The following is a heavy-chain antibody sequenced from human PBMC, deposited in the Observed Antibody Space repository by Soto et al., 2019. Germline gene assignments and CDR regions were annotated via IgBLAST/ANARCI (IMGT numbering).Heavy chain of an antibody. CDR3: ARDPLRGEYGMDV. Sequence: SETLSLTCTVSGGSISSGGYYWSWIRQHPGKGLEWIGYIYYSGSTYYNPSLKSRVTISVDTSKNQFSLKLSSVTAADTAVYYWARDPLRGEYGMDVWGQGTTVTVSS. D-gene: IGHD3-16*01. CDR2: IYYSGST. J-gene: IGHJ6*02. V-gene: IGHV4-31*03. CDR1: GGSISSGGYY.